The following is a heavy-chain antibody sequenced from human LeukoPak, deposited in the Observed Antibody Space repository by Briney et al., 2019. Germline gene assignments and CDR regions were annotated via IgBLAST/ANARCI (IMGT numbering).Heavy chain of an antibody. CDR1: GGSFSGYY. J-gene: IGHJ4*02. Sequence: PSETLSLTCAVYGGSFSGYYWSWIRQPPGKGLEWIGEINHSGSTNYNPSLKSRVTISVDTSKNQFSLKLSSVTAADTAVYYCAREVYYYGSGSYYPLDKTIDYWGQGTLVTVSS. V-gene: IGHV4-34*01. CDR2: INHSGST. CDR3: AREVYYYGSGSYYPLDKTIDY. D-gene: IGHD3-10*01.